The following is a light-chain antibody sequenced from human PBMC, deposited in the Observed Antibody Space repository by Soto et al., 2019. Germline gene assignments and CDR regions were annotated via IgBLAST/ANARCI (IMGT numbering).Light chain of an antibody. V-gene: IGLV2-23*01. CDR3: CSYAGSV. Sequence: QSALTQPASASGSPGQSITISCTGTSSDVGSYNLVSWYQQHPGKAPKLMIYEGSKRPSGVSNRFSGSKSGNTASLTISGLQAEDEADYYCCSYAGSVFGGGTQLTVL. J-gene: IGLJ2*01. CDR2: EGS. CDR1: SSDVGSYNL.